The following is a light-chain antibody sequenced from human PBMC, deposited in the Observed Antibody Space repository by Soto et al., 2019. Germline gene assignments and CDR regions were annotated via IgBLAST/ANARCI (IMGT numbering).Light chain of an antibody. CDR3: SSYAGSNNFV. Sequence: QSALTQPPSASGSPGQSVTISCTGTSSDVGGYNYVSWFQQHPGKAPKVIIYGVANRPSGVPDRFSGSKSGNTASLTVSGLQAEDEADYYCSSYAGSNNFVFGTGTKV. CDR2: GVA. V-gene: IGLV2-8*01. CDR1: SSDVGGYNY. J-gene: IGLJ1*01.